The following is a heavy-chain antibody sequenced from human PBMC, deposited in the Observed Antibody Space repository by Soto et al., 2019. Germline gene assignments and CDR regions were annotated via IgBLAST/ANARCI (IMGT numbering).Heavy chain of an antibody. CDR1: GYTFTSYA. Sequence: ASVKVSCKASGYTFTSYAMHWVRQAPGQRLEWMGWINAGNGNTKYSQKFQGRVTITRDTSASTVYMELSSLRSEDTAVYYCARSCSGWLWGLGYWGQGTLVTVSS. D-gene: IGHD6-19*01. V-gene: IGHV1-3*01. CDR2: INAGNGNT. J-gene: IGHJ4*02. CDR3: ARSCSGWLWGLGY.